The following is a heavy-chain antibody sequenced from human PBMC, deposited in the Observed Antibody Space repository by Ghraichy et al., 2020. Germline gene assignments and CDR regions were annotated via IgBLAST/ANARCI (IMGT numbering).Heavy chain of an antibody. D-gene: IGHD5-12*01. CDR3: ARGLGASSSYGYADF. Sequence: ASVKVSCQASGYTFTDYDIHWVRQATGQGLEWVGWINPDTGYTGYAHKFQGRVTMTRDTSQSTAYFELSSLRSDDTAIFYCARGLGASSSYGYADFWGQGSQVTVSS. CDR2: INPDTGYT. V-gene: IGHV1-8*01. J-gene: IGHJ4*02. CDR1: GYTFTDYD.